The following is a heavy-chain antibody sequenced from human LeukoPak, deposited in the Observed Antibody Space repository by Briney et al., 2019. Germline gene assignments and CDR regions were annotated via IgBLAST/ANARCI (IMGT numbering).Heavy chain of an antibody. Sequence: SETLSLTCTVSGDSITSGDYYWSWIRQPPGKGLEWIGSIYYSGNTYYNPSLKSRLTMSLDTSKHQFSLKLRSVTAADTAVYYCARGEVAVSGIAWFDRWGQGTLVTVSS. D-gene: IGHD6-13*01. V-gene: IGHV4-30-4*01. J-gene: IGHJ5*02. CDR2: IYYSGNT. CDR3: ARGEVAVSGIAWFDR. CDR1: GDSITSGDYY.